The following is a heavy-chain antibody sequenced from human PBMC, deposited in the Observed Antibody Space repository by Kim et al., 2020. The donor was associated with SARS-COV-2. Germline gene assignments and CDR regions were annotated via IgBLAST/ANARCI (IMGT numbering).Heavy chain of an antibody. CDR3: ARMFAGISYHFDV. Sequence: SETLSLTCSVSGSSIGIGYYWAWVRQPPGRGLEWVGIISHSGLTNYNSSLLSRLTLSVDTSKKLFSLMLTSVTAADTAIYYCARMFAGISYHFDVWGRGTMVTVSS. D-gene: IGHD3-16*01. CDR2: ISHSGLT. J-gene: IGHJ3*01. V-gene: IGHV4-38-2*01. CDR1: GSSIGIGYY.